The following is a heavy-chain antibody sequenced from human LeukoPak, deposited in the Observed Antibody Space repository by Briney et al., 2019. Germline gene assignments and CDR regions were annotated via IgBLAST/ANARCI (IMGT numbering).Heavy chain of an antibody. V-gene: IGHV3-33*03. CDR2: IWFDGSKR. CDR1: GFTLGNYG. J-gene: IGHJ4*02. CDR3: ARVALSSSNYYSALDY. D-gene: IGHD6-13*01. Sequence: GGSLRLSCAATGFTLGNYGIHWVRQAPGKGLEWVAGIWFDGSKRYYADSVKGRFTISRDNSKNEVYLQMSSLSPEDTAVFYWARVALSSSNYYSALDYWGQGTLVTVAS.